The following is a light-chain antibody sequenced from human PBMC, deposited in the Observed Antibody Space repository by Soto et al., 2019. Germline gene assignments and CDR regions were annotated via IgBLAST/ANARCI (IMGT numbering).Light chain of an antibody. CDR2: WAS. Sequence: DIVMTQSPDSLAVSLGERATINCKSSQSVLSSSNNKNYLTWYQQKPGQPPKLLIYWASTRESGVPDRFSGSGSGTDFTLTSSSLQAEYVAVYYCQQYYSTPLTFGGGTKVEIK. CDR1: QSVLSSSNNKNY. CDR3: QQYYSTPLT. J-gene: IGKJ4*01. V-gene: IGKV4-1*01.